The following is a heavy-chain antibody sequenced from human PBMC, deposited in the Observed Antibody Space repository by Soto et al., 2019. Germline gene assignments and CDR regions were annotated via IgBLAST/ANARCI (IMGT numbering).Heavy chain of an antibody. CDR1: GDSVSSNSAA. D-gene: IGHD1-1*01. Sequence: QVQLQQSGPGLVKPSQTLSLTCDISGDSVSSNSAAWNWIRQTPSRGLEWLGRTYYRSKWYINYAVSVKSRITVKPDTSKYQSSLQFNSVTPEDTAVYYCARGSWDDVTGHYYMDVWGKGTTVTVSS. CDR2: TYYRSKWYI. CDR3: ARGSWDDVTGHYYMDV. J-gene: IGHJ6*03. V-gene: IGHV6-1*01.